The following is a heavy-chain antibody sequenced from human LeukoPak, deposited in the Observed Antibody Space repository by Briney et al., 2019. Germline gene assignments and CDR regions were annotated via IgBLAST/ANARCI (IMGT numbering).Heavy chain of an antibody. V-gene: IGHV3-9*01. CDR2: ISWNSGSI. CDR1: GFTFDDYA. CDR3: AKDQDIVDYYGMDV. J-gene: IGHJ6*02. Sequence: QPGGSLRLSCAASGFTFDDYAMHWVRQAPGKGLEWVSGISWNSGSIGYADSVRGRFTISRDNAKNSLYLQMNSLRAEDTALYYCAKDQDIVDYYGMDVWAKGPRSPSP. D-gene: IGHD2-15*01.